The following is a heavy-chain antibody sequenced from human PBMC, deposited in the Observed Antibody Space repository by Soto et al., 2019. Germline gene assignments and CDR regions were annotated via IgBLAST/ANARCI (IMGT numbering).Heavy chain of an antibody. J-gene: IGHJ3*02. V-gene: IGHV2-5*02. D-gene: IGHD4-4*01. CDR1: GFSLSTSGVG. CDR3: AHRRDDSSNYLPLHDAFDI. Sequence: QITLKESGPTLVKPTQTLTLTCTFSGFSLSTSGVGVGWIRQPPGKALKWIALISWDDDKRYSPSLKSRLTITKDTSKNQVVLTITNMDPVDRATYYGAHRRDDSSNYLPLHDAFDIWGQGTMVTVSS. CDR2: ISWDDDK.